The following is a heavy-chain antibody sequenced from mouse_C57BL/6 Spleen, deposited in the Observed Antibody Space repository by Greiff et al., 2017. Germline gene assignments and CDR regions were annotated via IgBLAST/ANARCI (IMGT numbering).Heavy chain of an antibody. CDR3: ARVTTVVAHFDY. CDR2: IDPNSGGT. Sequence: VQLQQSGAELVKPGASVKLSCKASGYTFTSYWMHWVKQRPGRGLEWIGRIDPNSGGTKYNEKFKSKATLTVDKPSSTAYMQLSSLTSEVSAVYYCARVTTVVAHFDYWGQGTTLTVSS. V-gene: IGHV1-72*01. D-gene: IGHD1-1*01. J-gene: IGHJ2*01. CDR1: GYTFTSYW.